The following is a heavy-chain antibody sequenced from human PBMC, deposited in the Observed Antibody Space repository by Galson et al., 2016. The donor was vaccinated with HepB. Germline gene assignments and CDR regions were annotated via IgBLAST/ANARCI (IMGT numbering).Heavy chain of an antibody. V-gene: IGHV4-31*03. J-gene: IGHJ3*02. Sequence: TLSLTCTVSGGSIRDGTYYWSWIRQVPGKGLEWIGCIYYSGRTYYNPSLKSRVSFSVDTSKIQFSLSLRSVTAADTAVYFCARAVDYDLLQTFDMWGQGTMVTVSS. CDR1: GGSIRDGTYY. CDR2: IYYSGRT. CDR3: ARAVDYDLLQTFDM. D-gene: IGHD4-17*01.